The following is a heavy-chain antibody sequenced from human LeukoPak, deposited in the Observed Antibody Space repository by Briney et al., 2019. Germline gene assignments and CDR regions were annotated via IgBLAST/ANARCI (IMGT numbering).Heavy chain of an antibody. Sequence: SGGSLRLSCAASGFTFDDYGMHWVRQAPGKGPEWVSGISWNSGTIGYADSVKGRFTISRDNAKNSLYLQMNSLRAEDTALYYCARLVPAASFDYWGQGTLVTVSS. CDR2: ISWNSGTI. CDR1: GFTFDDYG. V-gene: IGHV3-9*01. CDR3: ARLVPAASFDY. J-gene: IGHJ4*02. D-gene: IGHD2-2*01.